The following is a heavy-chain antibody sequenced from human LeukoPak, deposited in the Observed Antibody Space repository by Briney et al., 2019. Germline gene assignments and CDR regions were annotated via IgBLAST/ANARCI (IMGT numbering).Heavy chain of an antibody. J-gene: IGHJ6*03. Sequence: SETLSLTCAVYGGSFSGYYWSWLRQPPGKGLEGIGEINHSGSTNYNPSLKSRVTISVDTSKNQFSLKLSSVTAADTAVYYCARVPLVVVPAATRYYYYYMDVWGKGTTVTVSS. CDR1: GGSFSGYY. D-gene: IGHD2-2*01. V-gene: IGHV4-34*01. CDR2: INHSGST. CDR3: ARVPLVVVPAATRYYYYYMDV.